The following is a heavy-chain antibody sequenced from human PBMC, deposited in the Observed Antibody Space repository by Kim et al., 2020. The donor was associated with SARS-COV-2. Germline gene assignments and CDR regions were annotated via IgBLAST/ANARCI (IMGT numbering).Heavy chain of an antibody. J-gene: IGHJ4*02. CDR2: ISPLFGRA. Sequence: SVKVSCKASGGTFRTYVISWLRQAPGQGLEWIGGISPLFGRANYAQKFRDRVIITADESTNTAFMELVGLRSEDTAVYFCAKEKGNTSGFDDWGQGTLV. CDR3: AKEKGNTSGFDD. CDR1: GGTFRTYV. D-gene: IGHD4-4*01. V-gene: IGHV1-69*13.